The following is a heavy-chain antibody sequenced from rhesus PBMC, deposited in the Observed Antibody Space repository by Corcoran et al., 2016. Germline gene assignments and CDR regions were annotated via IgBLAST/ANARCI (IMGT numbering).Heavy chain of an antibody. V-gene: IGHV4S9*01. J-gene: IGHJ5-1*01. CDR2: IYGNSAST. CDR3: ARAGGDRFDV. CDR1: GGSIRDYYY. Sequence: QVQLQESGPGLVKPSETLSLTCAVSGGSIRDYYYWNWIRQPPGKGLEWIGNIYGNSASTYYNPSLKSRVTISKDTSKNQFFLKLRYVTAADTAVYYCARAGGDRFDVWGPGVLVTVSS.